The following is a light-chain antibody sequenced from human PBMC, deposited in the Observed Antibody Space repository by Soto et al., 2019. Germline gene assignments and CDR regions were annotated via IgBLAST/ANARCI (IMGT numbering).Light chain of an antibody. CDR3: GTWDSSLSAVV. CDR2: ENN. V-gene: IGLV1-51*02. CDR1: SSNIGNNY. J-gene: IGLJ2*01. Sequence: QSVLTQPPSVSAAPGQKVTISCSGSSSNIGNNYVSWYQQLPGTAPKLLIYENNKRPSGIPDRSSGSKSGTSATLGITGLQTGDEVDYYCGTWDSSLSAVVFGGGIKVTVL.